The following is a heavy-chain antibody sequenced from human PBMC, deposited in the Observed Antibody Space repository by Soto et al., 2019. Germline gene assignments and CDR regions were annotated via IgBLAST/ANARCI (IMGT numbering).Heavy chain of an antibody. J-gene: IGHJ6*02. Sequence: ASVKVSCKASGGTFSSYSISWVRQAPGQGLEWMGGIIPIFGTANYAQKFQGRVTITADKSTSTAYMELSSLRSEDTAVYYCVGPGLTGYTYYGMDVWGQGTTVTVSS. V-gene: IGHV1-69*06. CDR3: VGPGLTGYTYYGMDV. CDR2: IIPIFGTA. D-gene: IGHD3-9*01. CDR1: GGTFSSYS.